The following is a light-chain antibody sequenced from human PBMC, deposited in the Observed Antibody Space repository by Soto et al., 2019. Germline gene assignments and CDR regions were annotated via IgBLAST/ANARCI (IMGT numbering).Light chain of an antibody. Sequence: QSVLTQPPSASGTPGQRVTISCSGSSSNIGSNWVSWYQQLPGTAPKLLIYKDDQRPSGVPGRFSGSRSGTSASLAISGLRSEDEGDYYCATWDDNLSGSVFGGGTQLTVL. CDR3: ATWDDNLSGSV. CDR2: KDD. CDR1: SSNIGSNW. J-gene: IGLJ7*01. V-gene: IGLV1-47*01.